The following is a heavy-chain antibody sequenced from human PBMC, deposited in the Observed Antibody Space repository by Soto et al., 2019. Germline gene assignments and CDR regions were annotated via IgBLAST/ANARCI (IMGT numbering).Heavy chain of an antibody. CDR3: ASSGYSSDPALFGY. Sequence: PSETLSLTCAVYGGSFSGYYWSWIRQPPGKGLEWIGEINHSGSTNYNPSLKSRVTISVDTSKNQFSLKLSSVTAADTAVYYCASSGYSSDPALFGYWGQGTLVTVSS. V-gene: IGHV4-34*01. CDR1: GGSFSGYY. J-gene: IGHJ4*02. D-gene: IGHD6-25*01. CDR2: INHSGST.